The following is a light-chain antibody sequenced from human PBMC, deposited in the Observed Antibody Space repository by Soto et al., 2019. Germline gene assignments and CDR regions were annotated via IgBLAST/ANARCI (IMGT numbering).Light chain of an antibody. V-gene: IGKV1-9*01. Sequence: DIQLTQSPSFLSASVGDRVTITCRASQGINTYLAWYQQSPGRAPKLLIFAASTLQSGVPARFSGSGSGTEFTLTIISLQPEDFAIYYCQHLHSYPYTFGQGTKLEIK. J-gene: IGKJ2*01. CDR1: QGINTY. CDR3: QHLHSYPYT. CDR2: AAS.